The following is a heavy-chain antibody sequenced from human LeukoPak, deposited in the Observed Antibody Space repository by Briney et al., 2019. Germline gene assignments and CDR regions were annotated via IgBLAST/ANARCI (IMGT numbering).Heavy chain of an antibody. Sequence: GSLRLSCAASGFTFSSYAMNWVRQAPGKGLEWVSSLNGSGGSTYYADSVKGRFTISRDNSKNTLYLQMNSLRAEDTAVYYCAKGPLSRFDPWGQGTLVTVSS. D-gene: IGHD2/OR15-2a*01. CDR3: AKGPLSRFDP. V-gene: IGHV3-23*01. J-gene: IGHJ5*02. CDR1: GFTFSSYA. CDR2: LNGSGGST.